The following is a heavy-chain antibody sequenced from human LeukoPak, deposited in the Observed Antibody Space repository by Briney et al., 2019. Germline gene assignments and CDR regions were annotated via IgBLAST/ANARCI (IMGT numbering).Heavy chain of an antibody. CDR1: GYTLTELS. CDR2: FDPEDGET. CDR3: ASSLRLGLRYAFDI. D-gene: IGHD3-3*01. Sequence: GASVKVSCKVSGYTLTELSMHWVRQAPGKGLEWMGGFDPEDGETIYAQKFQGRVTMTEDTSTDTAYMELSSLRSEDAAVYYCASSLRLGLRYAFDIWGQGTMVTVSS. V-gene: IGHV1-24*01. J-gene: IGHJ3*02.